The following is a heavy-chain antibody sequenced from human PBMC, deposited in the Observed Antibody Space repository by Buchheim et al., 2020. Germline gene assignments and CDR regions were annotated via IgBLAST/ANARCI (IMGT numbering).Heavy chain of an antibody. Sequence: QVQLQESGPGLVKPSETLSLTCSVSGGSIRSNYWSWIRQPPGKGLEWIGYIYYSGGTNYNLSLKSRVTISVDTSKNQFSLQLRSVTAADTAVYYCARIVSAPLTVSGGFDHWGQG. CDR3: ARIVSAPLTVSGGFDH. J-gene: IGHJ4*02. CDR1: GGSIRSNY. D-gene: IGHD6-19*01. CDR2: IYYSGGT. V-gene: IGHV4-59*08.